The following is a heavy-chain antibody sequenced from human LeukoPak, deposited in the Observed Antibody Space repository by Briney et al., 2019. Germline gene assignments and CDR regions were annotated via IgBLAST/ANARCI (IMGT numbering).Heavy chain of an antibody. D-gene: IGHD2-15*01. J-gene: IGHJ3*01. CDR1: GFPFNTYA. CDR3: TRDSALLGVAFDL. Sequence: GGSLRLSCSASGFPFNTYAIHWVRQAPGKGLEYVAGISSNGDNTDFADSAKGRFTISRDNSKSTLFLQMNSLRAENTAVYFCTRDSALLGVAFDLWGQGTVVTVSS. V-gene: IGHV3-64D*06. CDR2: ISSNGDNT.